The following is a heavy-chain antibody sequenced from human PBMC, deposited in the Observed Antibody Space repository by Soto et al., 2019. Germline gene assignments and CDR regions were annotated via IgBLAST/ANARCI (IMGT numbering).Heavy chain of an antibody. D-gene: IGHD6-13*01. Sequence: GGSLRLSCAASGFTLSTYGMHWVRQAPGKGLEWVAAMSYDGTKEYYADSVKGRFTISRDNSRNTLFLQLNSLRAEDTAVYYCAKEYGSTWIDHWGQGTLVTVS. V-gene: IGHV3-30*18. CDR1: GFTLSTYG. J-gene: IGHJ4*02. CDR2: MSYDGTKE. CDR3: AKEYGSTWIDH.